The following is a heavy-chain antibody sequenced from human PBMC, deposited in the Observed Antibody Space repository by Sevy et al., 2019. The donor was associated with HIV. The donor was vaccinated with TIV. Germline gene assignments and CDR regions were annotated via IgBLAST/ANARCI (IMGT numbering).Heavy chain of an antibody. J-gene: IGHJ4*02. Sequence: GGSLRLSCAASGFTFSKYWMGWVRQAPGKGLEWVANIKQDAGQKYYVDSVKGRFTISRDNAKNSLYLQMNSLRAEDTAVYFCARDDGNYYFHHWGQGTLVTVSS. V-gene: IGHV3-7*01. CDR2: IKQDAGQK. CDR1: GFTFSKYW. D-gene: IGHD1-7*01. CDR3: ARDDGNYYFHH.